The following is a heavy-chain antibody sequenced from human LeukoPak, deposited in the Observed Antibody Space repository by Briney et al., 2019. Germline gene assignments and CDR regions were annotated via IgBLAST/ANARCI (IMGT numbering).Heavy chain of an antibody. CDR2: IYYSGST. CDR3: EGTYYGFWSGYYPHYYYYYMDV. J-gene: IGHJ6*03. Sequence: PSETLSLTCTVSGGSISSYYWSWIRQPPGKGLEWIGYIYYSGSTNYNPSLKSRVTISVDTSKNQFSLKLSSVTAADTAVYYCEGTYYGFWSGYYPHYYYYYMDVWGKGTTVTVSS. V-gene: IGHV4-59*01. D-gene: IGHD3-3*01. CDR1: GGSISSYY.